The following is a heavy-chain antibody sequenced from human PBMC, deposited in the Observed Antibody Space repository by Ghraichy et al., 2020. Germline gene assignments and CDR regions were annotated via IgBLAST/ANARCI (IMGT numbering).Heavy chain of an antibody. CDR1: GFNFKNYW. V-gene: IGHV3-7*01. CDR3: AGGPATVTLYNWFDP. J-gene: IGHJ5*02. CDR2: IKQDGSEK. D-gene: IGHD4-17*01. Sequence: GESLNISCAASGFNFKNYWMSWARQGPGNGLEWVANIKQDGSEKQYLDSVRGRFTISRDNARNTLFLQMNNLRDEDTAVYYCAGGPATVTLYNWFDPWGRGTLATVSS.